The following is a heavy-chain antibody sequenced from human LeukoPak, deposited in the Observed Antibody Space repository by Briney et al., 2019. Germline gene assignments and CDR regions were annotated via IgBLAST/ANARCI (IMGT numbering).Heavy chain of an antibody. CDR3: ARTEIFGVVPNWFDP. J-gene: IGHJ5*02. D-gene: IGHD3-3*01. CDR2: IYYSGST. V-gene: IGHV4-59*08. Sequence: SETLSLTCTVSGGSISGNYWSWIRQPPGKGLEWIGYIYYSGSTNYNPSLKSRVTISVDPSKNQFSLKLRSVTAADTAVYYCARTEIFGVVPNWFDPWGQGTLVTVSS. CDR1: GGSISGNY.